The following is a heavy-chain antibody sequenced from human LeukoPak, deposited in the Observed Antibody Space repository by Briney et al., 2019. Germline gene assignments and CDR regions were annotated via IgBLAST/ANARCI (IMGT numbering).Heavy chain of an antibody. D-gene: IGHD2-15*01. J-gene: IGHJ6*03. V-gene: IGHV1-2*02. CDR1: GYTFTCYY. CDR3: ARGVVVAASGFDYMDV. Sequence: ASVTVSCKASGYTFTCYYMHWVRQAPGQGLEWMGWINPNSGGANYAQKFQGRVTMTRDTSISTAYMELSRLRSDDTAVYYCARGVVVAASGFDYMDVWGKGTTVTVSS. CDR2: INPNSGGA.